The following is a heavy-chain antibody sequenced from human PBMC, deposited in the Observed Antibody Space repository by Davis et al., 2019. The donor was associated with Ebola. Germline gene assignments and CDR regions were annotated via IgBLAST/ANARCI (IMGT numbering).Heavy chain of an antibody. CDR1: GFTFSNYA. CDR2: VKLDGSER. J-gene: IGHJ4*02. CDR3: AREGPYSGYGQDFDY. V-gene: IGHV3-7*01. D-gene: IGHD5-12*01. Sequence: GESLKISCAASGFTFSNYAMSWVRQAPGKGLEWVANVKLDGSERYYVDSVKGRFTIFRDNAKNSLYLQMNSLRAEDTGVYYCAREGPYSGYGQDFDYWGQGTLVTVSS.